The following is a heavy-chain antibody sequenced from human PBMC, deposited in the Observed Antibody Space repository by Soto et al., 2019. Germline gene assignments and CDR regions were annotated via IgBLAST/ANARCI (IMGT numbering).Heavy chain of an antibody. Sequence: QVQLVQSGAELKKPGSSVKVSCKASGGSFSSFVISWVRQAPGQGLEWMGGIIPVFGRPNYAQRFRGRLTITADESTNTVYLELIDLRSEDTAVYYCAREGSGYNLWGQGTQVTVSS. CDR1: GGSFSSFV. D-gene: IGHD5-12*01. CDR2: IIPVFGRP. CDR3: AREGSGYNL. V-gene: IGHV1-69*01. J-gene: IGHJ1*01.